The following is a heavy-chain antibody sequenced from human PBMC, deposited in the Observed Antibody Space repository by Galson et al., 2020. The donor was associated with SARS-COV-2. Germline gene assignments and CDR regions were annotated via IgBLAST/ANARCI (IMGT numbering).Heavy chain of an antibody. CDR3: ARGPLGYYYYYMDV. CDR2: IYYSGST. Sequence: SETLSLTCTVSGGSISSSSYYWGWIRQPPGKGLEWIGSIYYSGSTYYNPSLKSRVTISVDTSKNQFSLKLSSVTAADTAVYYCARGPLGYYYYYMDVWGKWTTVTVSS. CDR1: GGSISSSSYY. V-gene: IGHV4-39*07. J-gene: IGHJ6*03.